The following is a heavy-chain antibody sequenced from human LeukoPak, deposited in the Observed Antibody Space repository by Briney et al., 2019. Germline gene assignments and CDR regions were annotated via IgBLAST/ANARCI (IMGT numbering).Heavy chain of an antibody. V-gene: IGHV4-38-2*02. D-gene: IGHD3-22*01. CDR1: GYSISSGYY. CDR3: ARNTDYHSPFFDY. Sequence: PSETLSLTCTVSGYSISSGYYWGWIRQPPGKGLEWIGSIYHSGSTYYNPSLKSRVTISVDTSKNQFSLKLSSVTAADTAVYYCARNTDYHSPFFDYWGQGTLVTVSS. J-gene: IGHJ4*02. CDR2: IYHSGST.